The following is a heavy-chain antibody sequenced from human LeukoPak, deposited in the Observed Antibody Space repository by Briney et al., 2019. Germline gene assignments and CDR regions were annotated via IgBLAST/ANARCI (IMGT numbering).Heavy chain of an antibody. D-gene: IGHD2-15*01. Sequence: SETLSLTCTVSDGSISSSSYYWGWIRQPPGKGLEWIGRIYYSGSPYYNPSLKSRVTISVDTSKNQFSLKLSSVTAADTAVYYCARPQVLLSFSWFDPWGQGTLVTVSS. CDR3: ARPQVLLSFSWFDP. CDR1: DGSISSSSYY. V-gene: IGHV4-39*01. J-gene: IGHJ5*02. CDR2: IYYSGSP.